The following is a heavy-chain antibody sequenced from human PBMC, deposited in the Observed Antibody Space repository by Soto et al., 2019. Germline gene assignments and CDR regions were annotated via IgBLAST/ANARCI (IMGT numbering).Heavy chain of an antibody. CDR2: ISGSGGST. CDR1: GFTFSSYA. Sequence: GGSLRLSCAASGFTFSSYAMSWVRQAPGKGLEWVSAISGSGGSTYYADSVKGRFTISRDNYKNTLYLQMNSLRAEDTAVYYCAKDKGGIAAAGTDYWGQGTLVTVSS. J-gene: IGHJ4*02. CDR3: AKDKGGIAAAGTDY. V-gene: IGHV3-23*01. D-gene: IGHD6-13*01.